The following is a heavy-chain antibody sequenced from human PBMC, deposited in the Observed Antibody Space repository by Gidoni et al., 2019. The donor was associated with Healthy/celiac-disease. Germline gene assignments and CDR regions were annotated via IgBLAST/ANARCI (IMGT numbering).Heavy chain of an antibody. CDR2: IKSKTDGGTT. CDR1: GFTFSNAW. V-gene: IGHV3-15*01. Sequence: EVQLVESGGGLVKPGGSLRLSCAASGFTFSNAWMSWVRQAPGKGLEWVGRIKSKTDGGTTDYTAPVKGRFTISRDDSKNTLYLQMNSLKTEDTAVYYCTTVFRRRAAAGNYWGQGTLVTVSS. J-gene: IGHJ4*02. D-gene: IGHD6-13*01. CDR3: TTVFRRRAAAGNY.